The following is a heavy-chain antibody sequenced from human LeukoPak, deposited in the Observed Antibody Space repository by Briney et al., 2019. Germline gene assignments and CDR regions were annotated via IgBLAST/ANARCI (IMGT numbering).Heavy chain of an antibody. J-gene: IGHJ4*02. CDR2: IWYDERNK. V-gene: IGHV3-33*01. D-gene: IGHD6-19*01. CDR1: GFTFSSYG. CDR3: ATQRSGWRKLGFDY. Sequence: PGGSLRLSCAASGFTFSSYGMHWARQAPGKGLEWVAVIWYDERNKYYTDSVKGRFTISRDNSKNTLYLQMNSLRAEDTAVYYCATQRSGWRKLGFDYWGQGTLVTVSS.